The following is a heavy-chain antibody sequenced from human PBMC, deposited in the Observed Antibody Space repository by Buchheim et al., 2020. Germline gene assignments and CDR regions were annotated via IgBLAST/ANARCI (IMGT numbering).Heavy chain of an antibody. CDR2: ISSKAYGETT. CDR3: TGGALRFLEPNWFDP. J-gene: IGHJ5*02. CDR1: GFTFGDYA. D-gene: IGHD3-3*01. Sequence: EVQLVESGGGLVKPGRSLRLSCTASGFTFGDYAMSWFRQAPGKGLEWVGFISSKAYGETTEDAASVKGRFTIYRDESKRNAYLQMNSLKTEDTAVYYCTGGALRFLEPNWFDPWGQGTL. V-gene: IGHV3-49*05.